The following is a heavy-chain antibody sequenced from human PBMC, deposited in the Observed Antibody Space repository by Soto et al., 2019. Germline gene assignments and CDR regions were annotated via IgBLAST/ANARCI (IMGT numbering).Heavy chain of an antibody. CDR1: GFTFSSYG. D-gene: IGHD5-12*01. V-gene: IGHV3-33*01. CDR2: IWYDGSNK. J-gene: IGHJ6*02. CDR3: GAPDIVATMGCDYYYGMDV. Sequence: QVQLVESGGGVVQPGRSLRLSCAASGFTFSSYGMHWFRQAPGKGLERVAVIWYDGSNKYYADSVKGRFTISRDNSKNTLYLQMNSLRAEDTAVYYCGAPDIVATMGCDYYYGMDVWGQGTTVTVSS.